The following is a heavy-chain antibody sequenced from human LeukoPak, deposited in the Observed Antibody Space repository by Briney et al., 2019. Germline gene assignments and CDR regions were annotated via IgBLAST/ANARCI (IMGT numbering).Heavy chain of an antibody. CDR3: VQPLTYCSGGKCYSSGEDY. CDR2: ISYDGNNR. CDR1: GFTITTYA. Sequence: GGSLRLSCAASGFTITTYAMHWVRQAPGKGLEWVAVISYDGNNRYYADSVKGRFTISRDNSKNTLYLQMNSLRAEDTAVYYCVQPLTYCSGGKCYSSGEDYWGQGTLVTVSS. J-gene: IGHJ4*02. D-gene: IGHD2-15*01. V-gene: IGHV3-30-3*01.